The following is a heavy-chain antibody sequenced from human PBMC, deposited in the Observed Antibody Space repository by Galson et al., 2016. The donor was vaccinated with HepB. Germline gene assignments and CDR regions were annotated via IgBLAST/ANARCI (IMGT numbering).Heavy chain of an antibody. J-gene: IGHJ3*02. CDR2: ISAFNGNT. CDR1: DYTFLSHG. Sequence: SVKVSCKASDYTFLSHGFSWVRQAPGQGLEWVGWISAFNGNTNYAQKLQGRVTITTETSTSTAYVELRSLTSDDTAVNYCARGGWGDAFDIWGQGTMVTVSA. CDR3: ARGGWGDAFDI. D-gene: IGHD7-27*01. V-gene: IGHV1-18*01.